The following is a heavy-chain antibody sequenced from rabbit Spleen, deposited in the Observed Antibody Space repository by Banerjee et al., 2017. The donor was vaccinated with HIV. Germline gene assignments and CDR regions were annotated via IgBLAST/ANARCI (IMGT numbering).Heavy chain of an antibody. CDR1: GVSFSSSSY. CDR3: ARDLVGVIGWNFGL. CDR2: IDTGSSGFT. J-gene: IGHJ4*01. Sequence: QSLEESGGDLVKPGASLTLTCTASGVSFSSSSYMCWVRQAPGKGLEWIACIDTGSSGFTYFATWAKGRFTCSKTSSTTVTLQMTRLTAADTATYFCARDLVGVIGWNFGLWGPGTLVTVS. D-gene: IGHD1-1*01. V-gene: IGHV1S40*01.